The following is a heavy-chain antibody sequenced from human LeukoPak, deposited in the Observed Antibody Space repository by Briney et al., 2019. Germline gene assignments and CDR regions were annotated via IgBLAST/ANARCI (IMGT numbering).Heavy chain of an antibody. Sequence: GGSLRLSCAASGFTVSSNYMSWVRQAPGKGLEWVSYISGSGSTIYYAESMKGRFTISRDNAENSLYLQINSLRAEDTAIYYCAREGGRYYDSSGYHSVDWFDPWGQGTLVTVSS. J-gene: IGHJ5*02. CDR2: ISGSGSTI. CDR1: GFTVSSNY. CDR3: AREGGRYYDSSGYHSVDWFDP. V-gene: IGHV3-11*04. D-gene: IGHD3-22*01.